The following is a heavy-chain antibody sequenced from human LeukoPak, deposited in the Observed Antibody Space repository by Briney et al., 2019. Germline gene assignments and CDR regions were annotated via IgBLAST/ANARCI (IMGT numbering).Heavy chain of an antibody. V-gene: IGHV3-21*01. Sequence: GGSLRLSCAASGFTFSSYSMNWVRQAPGKGLEWVSSITSGSSYIYYADSVKGRFTISRDNAKNSLYLQMNSLRAKDTAVYYCARDPYSGSYGNYYYYFMDVWGKGTTVTISS. CDR2: ITSGSSYI. D-gene: IGHD1-26*01. CDR3: ARDPYSGSYGNYYYYFMDV. J-gene: IGHJ6*03. CDR1: GFTFSSYS.